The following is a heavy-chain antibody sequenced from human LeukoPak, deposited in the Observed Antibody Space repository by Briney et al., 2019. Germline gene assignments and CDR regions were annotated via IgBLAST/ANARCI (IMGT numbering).Heavy chain of an antibody. Sequence: PSETLSLTCAVSGDSVSSIHCWGWVRQPPGKGLEWIGETYHSGSTNYNPSPKGRATISLDKPKNQFSLKLSSVTAADTAVYYCAREWNSGLLHWGEGTLVTVSS. CDR1: GDSVSSIHC. CDR2: TYHSGST. V-gene: IGHV4-4*02. J-gene: IGHJ1*01. CDR3: AREWNSGLLH. D-gene: IGHD1/OR15-1a*01.